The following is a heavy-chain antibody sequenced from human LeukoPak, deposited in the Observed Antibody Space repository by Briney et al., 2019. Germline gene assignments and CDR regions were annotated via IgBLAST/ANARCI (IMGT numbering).Heavy chain of an antibody. D-gene: IGHD1-26*01. Sequence: GASVKVSCKASGGTFSSYAISWVRQAPGQGLEWMGGIIPIFGTANYAQKFQGRVTITADESTSTAYMELSSLRSEDTAVCYCARVGIVGATRSFDYWGQGTLVTVSS. CDR2: IIPIFGTA. J-gene: IGHJ4*02. CDR3: ARVGIVGATRSFDY. CDR1: GGTFSSYA. V-gene: IGHV1-69*13.